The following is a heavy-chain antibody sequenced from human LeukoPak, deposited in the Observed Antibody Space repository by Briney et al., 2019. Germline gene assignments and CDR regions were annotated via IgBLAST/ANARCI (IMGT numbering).Heavy chain of an antibody. Sequence: PGGSLRLSCAASGLSFSTFAMSWVRQGPARGLEWVSSIRANGETFYADSVKGRFTFSSDSSRNTVYLQLNNLRVEDTARYYCARASWVSSTDAVRWGQGTLVTVSS. CDR3: ARASWVSSTDAVR. CDR1: GLSFSTFA. V-gene: IGHV3-23*01. D-gene: IGHD3-16*01. CDR2: IRANGET. J-gene: IGHJ4*02.